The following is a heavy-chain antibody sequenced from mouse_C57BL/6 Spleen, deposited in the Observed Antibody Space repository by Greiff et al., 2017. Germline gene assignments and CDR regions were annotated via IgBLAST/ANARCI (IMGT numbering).Heavy chain of an antibody. V-gene: IGHV5-6*01. CDR2: ISSGGSYT. CDR1: GFTFSSYG. Sequence: EVMLVESGGDLVKPGGSLKLSCAASGFTFSSYGMSWVRQTPDKRLEWVATISSGGSYTYYPDSVKGRFTIPRDNAKNTLYLQMSSLKSEDTAMYYCASYDYDGLYAMDYWGQGTSVTVSS. D-gene: IGHD2-4*01. J-gene: IGHJ4*01. CDR3: ASYDYDGLYAMDY.